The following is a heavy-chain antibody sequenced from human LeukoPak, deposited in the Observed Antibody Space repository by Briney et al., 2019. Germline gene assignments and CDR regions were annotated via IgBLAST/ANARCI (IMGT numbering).Heavy chain of an antibody. CDR2: IYYSGST. V-gene: IGHV4-39*01. CDR3: ARHHSRITIFGVVTDDAFDI. Sequence: SETLSLTCTVSGGSISSSSYYWGWIRQPPGKGLEWIGSIYYSGSTYYNPSLKSRVTISVDTSKNQFSLKLSSVTAADTAVYYCARHHSRITIFGVVTDDAFDIWGQGTMVTVSS. CDR1: GGSISSSSYY. D-gene: IGHD3-3*01. J-gene: IGHJ3*02.